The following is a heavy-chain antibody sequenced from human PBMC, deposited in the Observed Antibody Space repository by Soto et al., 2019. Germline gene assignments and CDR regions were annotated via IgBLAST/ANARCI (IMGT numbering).Heavy chain of an antibody. CDR1: GYGFTTYG. Sequence: QIHLVQSGAEVKKPGASVKVSCKGSGYGFTTYGITWVRQAPGQGLEWMAWVSAHNGNTNYAQKLQGRVTATRDTSTSTAYMERRSRRSDDTAVYYCARGRYGDYWGQGALVSVS. V-gene: IGHV1-18*01. D-gene: IGHD1-1*01. CDR2: VSAHNGNT. J-gene: IGHJ4*02. CDR3: ARGRYGDY.